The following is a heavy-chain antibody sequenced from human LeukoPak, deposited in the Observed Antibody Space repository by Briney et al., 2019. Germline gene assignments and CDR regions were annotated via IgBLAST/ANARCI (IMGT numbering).Heavy chain of an antibody. CDR1: GFTVSSNY. J-gene: IGHJ4*02. CDR2: IYSGGST. V-gene: IGHV3-66*01. CDR3: ARSPGRLGELSFGY. Sequence: GGSLRLSCAASGFTVSSNYMSWVRQAPGKGLEWVSVIYSGGSTYYADSVKGRFTISRDNSKNTLYLQMNSLRAEDTAVYYCARSPGRLGELSFGYWGQGTLVTVSS. D-gene: IGHD3-16*02.